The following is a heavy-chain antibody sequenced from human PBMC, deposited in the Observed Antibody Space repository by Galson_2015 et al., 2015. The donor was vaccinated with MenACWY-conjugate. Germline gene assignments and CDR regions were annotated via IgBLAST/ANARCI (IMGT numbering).Heavy chain of an antibody. D-gene: IGHD2-2*01. CDR3: ARDGPLDIVVVPAPIDY. CDR1: GYTFTSYG. CDR2: INAYNGNT. Sequence: SVKVSCKASGYTFTSYGISWVRQAPGQGLEWMGWINAYNGNTDYAQKLQGRVTMTTDTSISTAYMELSSLRSEDTAVYYCARDGPLDIVVVPAPIDYWGQGTLVTVSS. V-gene: IGHV1-18*01. J-gene: IGHJ4*02.